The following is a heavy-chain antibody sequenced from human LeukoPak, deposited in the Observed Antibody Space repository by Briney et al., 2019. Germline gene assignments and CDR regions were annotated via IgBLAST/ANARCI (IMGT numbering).Heavy chain of an antibody. CDR3: ARGNSGSHWGDHYFYMDV. CDR2: LPNYGST. J-gene: IGHJ6*03. V-gene: IGHV4-34*01. Sequence: SETLSLTSAVYGGSSCGYFWGWVRQAPGKGLEWLGELPNYGSTNYMPSFRGSVTVIQDESKSKVSLKLSSLTAADTGVYYCARGNSGSHWGDHYFYMDVWGKGTTVVVSS. D-gene: IGHD1-26*01. CDR1: GGSSCGYF.